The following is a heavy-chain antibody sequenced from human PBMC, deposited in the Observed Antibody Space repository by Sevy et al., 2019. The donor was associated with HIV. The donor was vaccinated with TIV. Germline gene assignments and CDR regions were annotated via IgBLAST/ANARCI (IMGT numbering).Heavy chain of an antibody. CDR1: GFSFDSYG. D-gene: IGHD3-22*01. V-gene: IGHV3-23*01. J-gene: IGHJ6*03. CDR3: AKGGGGHYDPDEIGYYFYYYNMDV. CDR2: ISGSGTRT. Sequence: GGSLRLSCAVSGFSFDSYGMTWVRQAPGKGLEWVSGISGSGTRTYYADSVKGRFSISKDNSKNRLYLQMNSLRSEDTAIYYCAKGGGGHYDPDEIGYYFYYYNMDVWGKGTTVTVSS.